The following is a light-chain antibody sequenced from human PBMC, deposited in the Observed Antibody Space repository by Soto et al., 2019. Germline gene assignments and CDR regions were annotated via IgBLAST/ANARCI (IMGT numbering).Light chain of an antibody. J-gene: IGLJ2*01. Sequence: QSALTQPPSASGSPGQSVTISCTGTSSDVGAYNYVSWYQQNPGKAPKLIIYEVNKRPSGVPNRFSGSKSGNTASLTVSGLQAEDEADYYCSSYARGNNLVFGGGTKLTVL. V-gene: IGLV2-8*01. CDR1: SSDVGAYNY. CDR3: SSYARGNNLV. CDR2: EVN.